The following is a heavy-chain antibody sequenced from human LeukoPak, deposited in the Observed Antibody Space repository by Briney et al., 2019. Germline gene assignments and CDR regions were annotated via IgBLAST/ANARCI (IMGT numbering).Heavy chain of an antibody. J-gene: IGHJ6*03. Sequence: GSLRLSCTASGFTFGDYAMSWFRQAPGKGLEWVGFIRSKAYGGTTEYAASVKGRFTISRDDSKSIAYLQMNSLKTEDTAVYYCTRFVGSPLLRFLEWESHYMDVWGKGTTVTVSS. CDR1: GFTFGDYA. V-gene: IGHV3-49*03. D-gene: IGHD3-3*01. CDR2: IRSKAYGGTT. CDR3: TRFVGSPLLRFLEWESHYMDV.